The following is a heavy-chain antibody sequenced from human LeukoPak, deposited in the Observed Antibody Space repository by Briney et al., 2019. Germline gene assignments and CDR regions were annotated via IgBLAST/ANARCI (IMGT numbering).Heavy chain of an antibody. CDR1: GNSFTKYW. CDR3: ARAYSGYDSFDY. V-gene: IGHV5-10-1*01. D-gene: IGHD5-12*01. CDR2: IDPSDSQT. J-gene: IGHJ4*02. Sequence: GESLKISCKGFGNSFTKYWIIWVRQMPGKGLEWMGRIDPSDSQTNYSPSFQGHVTISADKSITTAYLQWSSLKASDTGIYYCARAYSGYDSFDYWGQGTLVTVSS.